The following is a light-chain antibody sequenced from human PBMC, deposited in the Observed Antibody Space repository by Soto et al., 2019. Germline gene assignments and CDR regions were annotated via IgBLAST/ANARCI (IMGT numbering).Light chain of an antibody. V-gene: IGKV1-17*01. Sequence: DIQMTQSPXSLSASVGARVTITCRASQGIRNDLGWYQQKPGKAPRLLIYAASTLPSGVPTRFSGSGSGTEFTLTITGLQREDSAVYYCQQSFSHRTFGQGTKVDIK. J-gene: IGKJ1*01. CDR3: QQSFSHRT. CDR1: QGIRND. CDR2: AAS.